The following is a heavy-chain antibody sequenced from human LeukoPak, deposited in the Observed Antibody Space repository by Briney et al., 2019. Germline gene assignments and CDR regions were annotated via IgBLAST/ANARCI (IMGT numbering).Heavy chain of an antibody. J-gene: IGHJ6*03. Sequence: GGSLRLSCAASGFSFNGYGMHWVRQAPGKGLEWVAVIWYDGSKKYYGDSVQGRFTISRDNSKNTLYLQMDSLRAEDTAVYYCAKDRQQLAHGGHMDVWGKGTTVTVSS. CDR3: AKDRQQLAHGGHMDV. V-gene: IGHV3-33*03. D-gene: IGHD6-6*01. CDR1: GFSFNGYG. CDR2: IWYDGSKK.